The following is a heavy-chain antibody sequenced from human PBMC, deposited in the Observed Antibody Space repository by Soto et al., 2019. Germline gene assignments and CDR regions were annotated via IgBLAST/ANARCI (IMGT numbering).Heavy chain of an antibody. CDR2: ISTYNGDT. CDR1: GYTFTSYA. CDR3: ARGSLLRTIPEH. J-gene: IGHJ4*02. D-gene: IGHD3-3*01. Sequence: QVQLVQSGAEVKKPGASLKVSCTASGYTFTSYAITWVRQAPGQGLEWMGWISTYNGDTKYAQNLQGRVTITTDTSTRTAYMELRSLKSDDTAVYYCARGSLLRTIPEHRGQGTLVAVSS. V-gene: IGHV1-18*01.